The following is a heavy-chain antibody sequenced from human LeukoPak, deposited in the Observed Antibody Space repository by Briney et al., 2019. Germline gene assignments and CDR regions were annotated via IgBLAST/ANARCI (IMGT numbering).Heavy chain of an antibody. CDR3: ARVSVDSGYYYLDL. J-gene: IGHJ4*02. CDR2: IIPMFGTP. V-gene: IGHV1-69*05. Sequence: SVKVSCKASGGTFSRNTVIWVRQAPGQGLEWMGGIIPMFGTPNYAQNFRGRVKVTTDESTSTASMELTSLRSEDTAVYYCARVSVDSGYYYLDLWGQGTLVTVSS. CDR1: GGTFSRNT. D-gene: IGHD3-22*01.